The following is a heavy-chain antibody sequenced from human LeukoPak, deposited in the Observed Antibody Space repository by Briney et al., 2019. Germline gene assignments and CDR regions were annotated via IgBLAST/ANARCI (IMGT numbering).Heavy chain of an antibody. V-gene: IGHV3-48*04. CDR1: GFTFSTYS. Sequence: GGSLRLCCAASGFTFSTYSMSWVCQAPGKGLEWLSYISSSGSAIYYADSVKGRFTISRDNAKNSLYLQMNSLRAEDTAMYYCATDLYYWGQGTLVTVSS. J-gene: IGHJ4*02. CDR3: ATDLYY. CDR2: ISSSGSAI.